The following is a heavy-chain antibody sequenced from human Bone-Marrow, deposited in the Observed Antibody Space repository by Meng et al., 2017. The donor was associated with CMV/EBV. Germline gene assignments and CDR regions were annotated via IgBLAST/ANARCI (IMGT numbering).Heavy chain of an antibody. Sequence: LSCAASGFTFSSYGMHWVRQAPGKGLEWVAFIRYDGSNKYYADSVKGRFTISRDNSKNTLYLQMNSLRAEDTAVYYCAKMVTGTTGGGDYWGQGTLVTVSS. CDR1: GFTFSSYG. V-gene: IGHV3-30*02. CDR2: IRYDGSNK. J-gene: IGHJ4*02. D-gene: IGHD1-20*01. CDR3: AKMVTGTTGGGDY.